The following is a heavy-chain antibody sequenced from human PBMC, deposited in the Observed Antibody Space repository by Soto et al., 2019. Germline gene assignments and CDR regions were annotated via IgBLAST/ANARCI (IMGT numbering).Heavy chain of an antibody. D-gene: IGHD4-17*01. CDR3: ARGDLSTTVVTTDY. V-gene: IGHV3-33*01. Sequence: VGSLRLSCAASGFTFSTYGMHWVRQAPGKGLGWVAVIWYDGSNKYYADSVKGRFTISRDNSKNTLYLQMNSLRAEDTAVYYCARGDLSTTVVTTDYWGQGTLVTVSS. J-gene: IGHJ4*02. CDR1: GFTFSTYG. CDR2: IWYDGSNK.